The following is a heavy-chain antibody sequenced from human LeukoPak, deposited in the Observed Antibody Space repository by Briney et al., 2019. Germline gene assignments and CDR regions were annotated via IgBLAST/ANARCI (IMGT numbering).Heavy chain of an antibody. CDR1: GFTFSNAW. CDR3: TTFLYDGSGYTDY. J-gene: IGHJ4*02. Sequence: GGSLRLSCAASGFTFSNAWMSWVRQAPGKGLEWVGRIKSKTDGGTTDYAAPVKGRFTISRDDSKNTLYLQMNSLKTEDTSVDYCTTFLYDGSGYTDYWGQGTLVTVSS. V-gene: IGHV3-15*01. CDR2: IKSKTDGGTT. D-gene: IGHD3-22*01.